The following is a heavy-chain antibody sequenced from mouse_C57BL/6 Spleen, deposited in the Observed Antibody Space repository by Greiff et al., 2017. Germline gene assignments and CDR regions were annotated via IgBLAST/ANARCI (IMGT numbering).Heavy chain of an antibody. Sequence: VQLQQSGAELVRPGASVKLSCTASGFNIKDDYMHWVKQRPEQGLEWIGCIDPENGDTEYASKFQGKATITADTSSNTAYLQLSSLTSEDTAVYYCTTPPPTGRSSWGQGTTLTVSS. CDR2: IDPENGDT. J-gene: IGHJ2*01. CDR3: TTPPPTGRSS. V-gene: IGHV14-4*01. CDR1: GFNIKDDY. D-gene: IGHD1-1*01.